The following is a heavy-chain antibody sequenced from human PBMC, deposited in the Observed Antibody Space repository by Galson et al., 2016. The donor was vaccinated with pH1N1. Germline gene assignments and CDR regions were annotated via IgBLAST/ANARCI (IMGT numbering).Heavy chain of an antibody. CDR2: INQDGSVK. Sequence: SLRLSCAASGFSFSDYWISWVRQAPGKRLEWVANINQDGSVKYYVDSVQGRFTISRDSAKNSLYLQMDSLRAEDTAIYYCARAIAQGDSYWGQGTLVTVSS. J-gene: IGHJ4*02. V-gene: IGHV3-7*01. D-gene: IGHD2-21*01. CDR3: ARAIAQGDSY. CDR1: GFSFSDYW.